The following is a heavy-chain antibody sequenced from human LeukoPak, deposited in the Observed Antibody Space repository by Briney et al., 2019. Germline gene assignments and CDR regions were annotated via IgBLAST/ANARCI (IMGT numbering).Heavy chain of an antibody. J-gene: IGHJ5*02. Sequence: SETLSLTCTVSGGSISSYYWSWIRQPPGKGLEWIGYIYYSGSTNYNPSLKSRVTISVDTSKNQFSLKLSSVTAADTAVYYCARVLEYSSSSRWFDPWGQGTLVTVSS. CDR2: IYYSGST. CDR3: ARVLEYSSSSRWFDP. CDR1: GGSISSYY. D-gene: IGHD6-6*01. V-gene: IGHV4-59*01.